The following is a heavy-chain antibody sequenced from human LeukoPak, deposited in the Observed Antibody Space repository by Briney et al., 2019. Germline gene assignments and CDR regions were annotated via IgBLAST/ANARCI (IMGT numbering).Heavy chain of an antibody. CDR1: GGTFSSYA. V-gene: IGHV1-69*04. J-gene: IGHJ4*02. Sequence: GSSVKVSCKASGGTFSSYAISWVRQAPRQGLEWMGRIIPILGIANYAQKFQGRVTITADKSTSTAYMELSSLRSEDTAVYYCARVYRRGYSYGYAGYWGQGTLVTVSS. CDR3: ARVYRRGYSYGYAGY. CDR2: IIPILGIA. D-gene: IGHD5-18*01.